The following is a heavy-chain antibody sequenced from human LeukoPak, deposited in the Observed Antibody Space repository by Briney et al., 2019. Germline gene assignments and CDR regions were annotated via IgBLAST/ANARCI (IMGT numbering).Heavy chain of an antibody. J-gene: IGHJ4*02. CDR1: GYSISSGYY. V-gene: IGHV4-38-2*02. D-gene: IGHD6-13*01. CDR3: AGRIAAAGPLPDY. Sequence: PSETLSLTCTVSGYSISSGYYWGWIRQPPGKGLEWIGSIYHSGSTYYNPSLKSRVTISVDTSKNQFSLKLSSVTAADTAVYYCAGRIAAAGPLPDYWGQGTLVTVSS. CDR2: IYHSGST.